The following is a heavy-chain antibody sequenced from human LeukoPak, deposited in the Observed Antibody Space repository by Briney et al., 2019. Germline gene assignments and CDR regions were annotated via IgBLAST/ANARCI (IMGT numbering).Heavy chain of an antibody. V-gene: IGHV4-34*01. CDR3: SRGGDAPKAGKY. CDR1: DASFSGYY. J-gene: IGHJ4*02. CDR2: IHPSGSP. D-gene: IGHD3-10*01. Sequence: SETLSLTCALYDASFSGYYWSWLRQPPGKGLEWIGEIHPSGSPSYNPSLESRTIISVDASKNQFSLILNSVTTADTALYFCSRGGDAPKAGKYWGQGALVTVSS.